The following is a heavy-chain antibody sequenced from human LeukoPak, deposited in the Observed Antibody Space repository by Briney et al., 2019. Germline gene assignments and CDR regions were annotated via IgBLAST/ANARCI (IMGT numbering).Heavy chain of an antibody. CDR2: INPNSGGT. V-gene: IGHV1-2*02. CDR1: GYTFSDYI. D-gene: IGHD6-13*01. Sequence: ASVKVSCKASGYTFSDYIINWVRQAPGQGLEWVGWINPNSGGTNYAQKFQGRVTMTRDTSISTAYMELSRLRSDDTAVYYCARDASGVAAAGNNFDYWGQGTLVTVSS. CDR3: ARDASGVAAAGNNFDY. J-gene: IGHJ4*02.